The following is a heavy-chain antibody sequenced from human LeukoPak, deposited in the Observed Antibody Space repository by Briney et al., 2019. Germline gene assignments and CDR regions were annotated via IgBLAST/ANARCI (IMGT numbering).Heavy chain of an antibody. Sequence: SQTLSLTCTVSGASMTSGSYYWSWVQQSAGKGLQWIGRIHTSGTTTYNPSLKSRVSISIDTSNDYLSLKLSSVTAADTAVYYCARGGSTSYPQDAFDVWGQGTLVTVSS. V-gene: IGHV4-61*02. CDR2: IHTSGTT. D-gene: IGHD6-13*01. CDR1: GASMTSGSYY. CDR3: ARGGSTSYPQDAFDV. J-gene: IGHJ3*01.